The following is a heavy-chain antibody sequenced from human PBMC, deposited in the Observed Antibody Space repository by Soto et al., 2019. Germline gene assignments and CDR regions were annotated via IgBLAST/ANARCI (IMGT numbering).Heavy chain of an antibody. J-gene: IGHJ5*02. CDR2: ISGSGGAT. D-gene: IGHD4-17*01. CDR3: AKGPTSVTTRWFDP. CDR1: RFTFSSYA. Sequence: GGSLRLSCAASRFTFSSYAMSWVRQPPGEGLEWVSVISGSGGATHYADSVKGRFTISRDNSKNTLYVQMNSLRVEDTAVYYCAKGPTSVTTRWFDPWGQGTLVTVSS. V-gene: IGHV3-23*01.